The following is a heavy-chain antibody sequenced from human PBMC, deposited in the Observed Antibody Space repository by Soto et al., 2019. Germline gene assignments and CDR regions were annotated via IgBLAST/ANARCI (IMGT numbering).Heavy chain of an antibody. J-gene: IGHJ4*02. V-gene: IGHV1-69*13. CDR2: IIPIFGTA. D-gene: IGHD5-18*01. CDR3: AKEHVDTAMVTFDY. Sequence: GASVKVSCKASGGTFSSYTISWVRQAPGQGLEWMGGIIPIFGTANYAQKFQGRVTITADESTSTAYMELSSLRSEDTAVYYCAKEHVDTAMVTFDYWGQGTLVTVSS. CDR1: GGTFSSYT.